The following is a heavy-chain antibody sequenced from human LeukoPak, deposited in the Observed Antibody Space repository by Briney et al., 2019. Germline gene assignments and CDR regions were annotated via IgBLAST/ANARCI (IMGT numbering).Heavy chain of an antibody. D-gene: IGHD6-19*01. CDR3: AREASGWYLVIDY. V-gene: IGHV1-2*02. CDR1: GYTFTGYY. J-gene: IGHJ4*02. Sequence: ASVKVSCKASGYTFTGYYMHWVRQAPGQGLEWMGWINPNSGGTNYAQKFQGRVTMTRDTSISTAYMELSRLRSDDTAVYYCAREASGWYLVIDYWGQGTLVTVSS. CDR2: INPNSGGT.